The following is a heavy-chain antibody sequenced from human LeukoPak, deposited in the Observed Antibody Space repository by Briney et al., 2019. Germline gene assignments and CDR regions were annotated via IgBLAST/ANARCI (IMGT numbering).Heavy chain of an antibody. CDR3: ARGIFPIYYDSSGHPLGY. CDR1: GYTFTSYD. D-gene: IGHD3-22*01. Sequence: VSVKVSCKASGYTFTSYDINWVRQATGQGLEWMGWMNPNSGNTGYAQKFQGRVTMTRNTSISTAYMELSSLRSEDTAVYYCARGIFPIYYDSSGHPLGYWGQGTLVTVSS. V-gene: IGHV1-8*01. J-gene: IGHJ4*02. CDR2: MNPNSGNT.